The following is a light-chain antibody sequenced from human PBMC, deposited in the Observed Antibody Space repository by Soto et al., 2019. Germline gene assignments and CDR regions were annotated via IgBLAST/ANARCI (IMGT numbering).Light chain of an antibody. Sequence: DIQMTPSPSSLSASVGDRVTITCRASQSISSYLDWYQQNPGQAPKLLIYAASSLQSGVPSMFSGSGSGTDFTLTISSPQPEDFATYYCQQSYSTPRSFGQGTMVVFK. CDR3: QQSYSTPRS. CDR2: AAS. J-gene: IGKJ1*01. CDR1: QSISSY. V-gene: IGKV1-39*01.